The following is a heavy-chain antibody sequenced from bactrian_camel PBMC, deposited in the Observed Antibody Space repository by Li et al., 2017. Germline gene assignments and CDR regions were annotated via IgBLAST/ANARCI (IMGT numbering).Heavy chain of an antibody. D-gene: IGHD2*01. J-gene: IGHJ4*01. V-gene: IGHV3S53*01. CDR3: AADGGRWKHPSGSCLVAHEDDY. CDR1: AAG. CDR2: DSEDGTT. Sequence: HVQLVESGGGSVQPGGSLRLACTASAAGIEYYRQVPGRECELVATDSEDGTTQYADSVKGRFTISRDNAKNTLSLQMDSLKPEDSAMYYCAADGGRWKHPSGSCLVAHEDDYWGRGTQVTVS.